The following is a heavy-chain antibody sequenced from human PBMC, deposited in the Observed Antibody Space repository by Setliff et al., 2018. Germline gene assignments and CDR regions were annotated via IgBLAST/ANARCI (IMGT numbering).Heavy chain of an antibody. CDR1: DFSVGSNYY. V-gene: IGHV4-38-2*01. CDR3: ARTSSGRYFDL. Sequence: SETLSLTCAVSDFSVGSNYYWGWIRQPPGKGLEWIANVYYSGSTYYSPSLKSRVTMSVDTSKNQFSLNLYSVTAADTAVYYCARTSSGRYFDLWGRGTLVTVSS. J-gene: IGHJ2*01. CDR2: VYYSGST.